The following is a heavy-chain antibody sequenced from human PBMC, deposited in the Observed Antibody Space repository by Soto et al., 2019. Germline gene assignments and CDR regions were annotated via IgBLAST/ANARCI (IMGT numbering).Heavy chain of an antibody. J-gene: IGHJ4*02. D-gene: IGHD1-7*01. V-gene: IGHV4-4*02. Sequence: QVQLQESGPGLVKPSGTLSLTCAVSGGSFTSNNWWTWVRQPPGQGLEWIGEIYRTGSTNYKPSLQSRVTISIDKSENQFSLKVTSLTAADTAVYYFASRDPGTSVDYWGQGTLVTVSS. CDR1: GGSFTSNNW. CDR2: IYRTGST. CDR3: ASRDPGTSVDY.